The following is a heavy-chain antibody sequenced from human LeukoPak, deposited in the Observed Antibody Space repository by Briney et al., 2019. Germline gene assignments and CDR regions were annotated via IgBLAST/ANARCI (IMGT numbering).Heavy chain of an antibody. CDR3: ARGPQYSSGWYDY. CDR2: MNPNSGNT. D-gene: IGHD6-19*01. CDR1: GYTFTSYG. J-gene: IGHJ4*02. Sequence: ASVKVSCKASGYTFTSYGISWVRQAPGQGLEWMGWMNPNSGNTGYAQKFQGRVTMTRNTSISTAYMELSSLRSEDTAVYYCARGPQYSSGWYDYWGQGTLVTVSS. V-gene: IGHV1-8*02.